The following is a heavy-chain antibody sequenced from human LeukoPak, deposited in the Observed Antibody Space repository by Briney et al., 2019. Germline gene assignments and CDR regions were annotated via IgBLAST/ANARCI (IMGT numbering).Heavy chain of an antibody. V-gene: IGHV4-34*01. CDR3: ARGSRGTMVRGVSAGPDY. D-gene: IGHD3-10*01. J-gene: IGHJ4*02. CDR1: RGSLRGYY. CDR2: INHSGST. Sequence: SETLSLTRAVYRGSLRGYYWSWLRQPPGKGLEGVGEINHSGSTNYNPPLQSRVTISVDTSNNQFSLKLSSVTAADTAVYYCARGSRGTMVRGVSAGPDYWGQGTLVTVSS.